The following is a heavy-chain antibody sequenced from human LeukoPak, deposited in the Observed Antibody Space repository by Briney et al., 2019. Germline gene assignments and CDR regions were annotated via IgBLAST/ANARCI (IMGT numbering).Heavy chain of an antibody. CDR1: GGSVSSGSYY. V-gene: IGHV4-61*01. CDR3: ARATMVAGYYYFDY. Sequence: SETLSLTCTVSGGSVSSGSYYWSWIRQPPDKRLEWIGYIYYSGSTNYNPSLKSRVTISVDTSKNQFSLKLSSVTAADTAVYYCARATMVAGYYYFDYWGQGTLVTVSS. J-gene: IGHJ4*02. CDR2: IYYSGST. D-gene: IGHD1-26*01.